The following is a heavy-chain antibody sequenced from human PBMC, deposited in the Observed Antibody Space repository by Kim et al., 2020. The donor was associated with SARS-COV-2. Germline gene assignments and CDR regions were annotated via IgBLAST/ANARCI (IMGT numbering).Heavy chain of an antibody. Sequence: ASVKVSCKASGYTFTGYYMHWVRQAPGQGLEWMGRINPNSGDTNYAQKFQGRVTMTRDTSISTAYMELSRLTSDDTAVYYCARVCRIAAVGLNPYDYWGQGTLVTVSS. CDR3: ARVCRIAAVGLNPYDY. CDR1: GYTFTGYY. V-gene: IGHV1-2*06. D-gene: IGHD6-13*01. J-gene: IGHJ4*02. CDR2: INPNSGDT.